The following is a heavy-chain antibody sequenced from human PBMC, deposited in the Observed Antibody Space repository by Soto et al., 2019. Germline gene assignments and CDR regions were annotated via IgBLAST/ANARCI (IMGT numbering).Heavy chain of an antibody. CDR2: ISYDGSNK. Sequence: QVQLVESGGGVVQPGRSLRLSCAASGFTFSSYGMHWVRQAPGKGLEWVAVISYDGSNKYYADSVKGRFTISRDNSKNTLYLQMNSLRAEDTAVYYCAKLRGIAAAGTIDYWGQGTLVTVSS. V-gene: IGHV3-30*18. D-gene: IGHD6-13*01. J-gene: IGHJ4*02. CDR1: GFTFSSYG. CDR3: AKLRGIAAAGTIDY.